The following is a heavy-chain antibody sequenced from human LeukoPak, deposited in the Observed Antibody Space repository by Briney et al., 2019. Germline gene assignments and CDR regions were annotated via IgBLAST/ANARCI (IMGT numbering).Heavy chain of an antibody. CDR3: VTISGWYGDSFDY. Sequence: GGSLRLSCAASGFTFSSYGMHWVRQAPGKGLEWVAFIRYDGSNKYYADSVKGRFTISRDNSKNTLYLQMNSLRAEDTAVYYCVTISGWYGDSFDYWGQGTLVTVSS. V-gene: IGHV3-30*02. D-gene: IGHD6-19*01. J-gene: IGHJ4*02. CDR2: IRYDGSNK. CDR1: GFTFSSYG.